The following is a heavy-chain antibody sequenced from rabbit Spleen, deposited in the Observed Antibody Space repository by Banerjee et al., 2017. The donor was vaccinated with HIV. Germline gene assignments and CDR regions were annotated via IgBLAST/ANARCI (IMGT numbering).Heavy chain of an antibody. CDR1: GIDFTNYY. Sequence: QEQLVETRGGLVQPGGSLTLSCKAAGIDFTNYYISWVRQAPGKGLEWIGIIYAAKGSTNYASWVNGRFTISSDNAQSTVDLKMTSLTAADTATYFCARAIVPWLGLTRLDLWGPGTLVTVS. D-gene: IGHD4-1*01. V-gene: IGHV1S43*01. CDR3: ARAIVPWLGLTRLDL. CDR2: IYAAKGST. J-gene: IGHJ3*01.